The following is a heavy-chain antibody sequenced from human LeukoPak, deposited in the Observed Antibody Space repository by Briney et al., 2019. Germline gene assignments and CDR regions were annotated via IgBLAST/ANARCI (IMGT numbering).Heavy chain of an antibody. CDR3: ARGFTDTAMFLDY. CDR2: ISGSSSNV. CDR1: GFTFSSYE. V-gene: IGHV3-48*03. D-gene: IGHD5-18*01. J-gene: IGHJ4*02. Sequence: GGSLRLSCAASGFTFSSYEMNWVGQAPGKGLEGISAISGSSSNVYYAASVRGRFTISRDNAENSLYLQLNTMRAEDTAVYYCARGFTDTAMFLDYWGQGTLVTVSS.